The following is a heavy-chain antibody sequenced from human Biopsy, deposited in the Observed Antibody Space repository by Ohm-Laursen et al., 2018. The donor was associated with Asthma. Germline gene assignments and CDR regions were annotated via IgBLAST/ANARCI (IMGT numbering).Heavy chain of an antibody. Sequence: SLRLSCTASGFTFRSYAMHWVRQAPGKGLEWVAVGGSYYDGGLKYYADSVNGRFTVSRDNSKNTLHLEMNSLRVEDTAVYYCPKDVFPGWELRRWPDYWGQGTLVTVSS. CDR2: GGSYYDGGLK. CDR1: GFTFRSYA. CDR3: PKDVFPGWELRRWPDY. J-gene: IGHJ4*02. V-gene: IGHV3-30-3*02. D-gene: IGHD1-26*01.